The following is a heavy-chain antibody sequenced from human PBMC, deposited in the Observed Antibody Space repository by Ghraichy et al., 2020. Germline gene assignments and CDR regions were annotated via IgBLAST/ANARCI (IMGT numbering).Heavy chain of an antibody. CDR2: INPYSGNT. J-gene: IGHJ4*02. CDR3: AREPLYSSSSGPLDY. CDR1: GYTFTSYG. V-gene: IGHV1-18*01. Sequence: ASVKVSCKASGYTFTSYGISWVRQAPGQGLEWMGWINPYSGNTNYAQKLQGRVTMTTDTSTSTAYMDLRSLRSDDTAVYYCAREPLYSSSSGPLDYWGQGTLVTVSS. D-gene: IGHD6-6*01.